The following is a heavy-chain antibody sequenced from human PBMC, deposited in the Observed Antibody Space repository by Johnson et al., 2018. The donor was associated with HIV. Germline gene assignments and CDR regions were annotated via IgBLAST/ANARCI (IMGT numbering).Heavy chain of an antibody. J-gene: IGHJ3*02. CDR2: ISYDGSNK. CDR1: AFPFDDHA. Sequence: QMLLVESGGGLVKPGRSLRLSCAASAFPFDDHALHWVRQSPGKGLEWVAVISYDGSNKYYADSVKGRFPLSRDNSKNTLYLQIKSLRAEDTAVYYCARGGTYSSSWSDAFHIWGQGTMVTVSS. D-gene: IGHD6-13*01. V-gene: IGHV3-30-3*01. CDR3: ARGGTYSSSWSDAFHI.